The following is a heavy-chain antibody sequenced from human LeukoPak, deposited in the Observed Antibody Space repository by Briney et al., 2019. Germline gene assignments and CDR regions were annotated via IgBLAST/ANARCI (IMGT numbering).Heavy chain of an antibody. Sequence: GGSLRLSCAASGFTFSSYAMHWVRQAPGKGLEWVAVISYDGSNKYYADSVKSRFTISRDNSKNTLYLQMNSLRAEDTAVYYCARMTTVVTFDAFDIWGQGTMVTVSS. CDR2: ISYDGSNK. J-gene: IGHJ3*02. D-gene: IGHD4-23*01. V-gene: IGHV3-30-3*01. CDR3: ARMTTVVTFDAFDI. CDR1: GFTFSSYA.